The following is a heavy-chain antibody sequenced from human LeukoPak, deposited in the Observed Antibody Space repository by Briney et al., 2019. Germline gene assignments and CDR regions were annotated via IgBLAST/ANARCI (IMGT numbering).Heavy chain of an antibody. Sequence: GGSLRLSCAASGFTFSSYAMSWVRQVPGKGLEWVSAISGSGGSTYYADSVKGRFTISRDNSKNTLYLQMNSLRAEDTAVYYCAKARTYYYDSSGYYIDYWGQGTLVTVSS. J-gene: IGHJ4*02. D-gene: IGHD3-22*01. CDR2: ISGSGGST. CDR1: GFTFSSYA. V-gene: IGHV3-23*01. CDR3: AKARTYYYDSSGYYIDY.